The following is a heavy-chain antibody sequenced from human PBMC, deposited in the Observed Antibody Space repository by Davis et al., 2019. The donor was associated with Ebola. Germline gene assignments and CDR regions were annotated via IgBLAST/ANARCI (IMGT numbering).Heavy chain of an antibody. Sequence: PGGSLRLSCAASGFTFDDYAMHWVRQAPGKGLEWVSGISWNSGTIGYADSVKGRFTISRDNSKNTLYLQMNSLRPEDTAVYFCAKDRNYYDSSGPFDYWGQGTLVTVSS. J-gene: IGHJ4*02. CDR2: ISWNSGTI. CDR1: GFTFDDYA. CDR3: AKDRNYYDSSGPFDY. D-gene: IGHD3-22*01. V-gene: IGHV3-9*01.